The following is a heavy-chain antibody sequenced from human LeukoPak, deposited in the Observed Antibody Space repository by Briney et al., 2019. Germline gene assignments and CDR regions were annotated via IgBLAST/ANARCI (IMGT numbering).Heavy chain of an antibody. J-gene: IGHJ4*02. CDR3: ARDLDSGNYFFAY. V-gene: IGHV3-48*04. CDR1: GFTFSSYW. D-gene: IGHD3-22*01. Sequence: GGSLRLSCAASGFTFSSYWMSWVRQAPGKGLEWVSYISGNGGTTHYADSVEGRFTISRDNAKNSLYLQMSSLRAEDTAVHYCARDLDSGNYFFAYWGQGTPVTVTS. CDR2: ISGNGGTT.